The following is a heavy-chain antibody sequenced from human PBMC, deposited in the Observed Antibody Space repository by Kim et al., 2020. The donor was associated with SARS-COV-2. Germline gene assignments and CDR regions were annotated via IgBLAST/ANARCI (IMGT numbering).Heavy chain of an antibody. CDR1: GYTFTSYG. CDR2: ISAYNGNT. V-gene: IGHV1-18*04. CDR3: ARAGGPTTTVTTQTNWFDP. Sequence: ASVKVSCKASGYTFTSYGISWVRQAPGQGLEWMGWISAYNGNTNYAQKLQGRVTMTTDTSTSTAYMELRSLRSDDTAVYYCARAGGPTTTVTTQTNWFDPWGQGTLVTVSS. D-gene: IGHD4-17*01. J-gene: IGHJ5*02.